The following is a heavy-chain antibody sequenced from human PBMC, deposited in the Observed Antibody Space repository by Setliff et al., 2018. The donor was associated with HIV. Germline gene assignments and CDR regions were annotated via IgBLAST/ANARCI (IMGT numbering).Heavy chain of an antibody. Sequence: PSETLSLTCTVPGDSMTSGSYYWTWIRQPAGKRLEWIGRVTVNGATEYNPSLQSRVTISVDTSENQFSLKVTSVTAADTATYYCSRGPPFDRWGRGTLVTVSS. J-gene: IGHJ2*01. V-gene: IGHV4-61*02. CDR2: VTVNGAT. CDR3: SRGPPFDR. CDR1: GDSMTSGSYY.